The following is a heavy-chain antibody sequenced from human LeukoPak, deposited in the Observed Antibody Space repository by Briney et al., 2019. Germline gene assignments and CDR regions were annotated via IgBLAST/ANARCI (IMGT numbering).Heavy chain of an antibody. J-gene: IGHJ6*02. D-gene: IGHD6-13*01. V-gene: IGHV1-69*04. CDR3: ARAMYSSSWYGYYGMDV. CDR1: GGTFSSYA. CDR2: IIPILGIA. Sequence: ASVKVSCKASGGTFSSYAISWVRQARGQGLECMGRIIPILGIANYAQKFQGRVTITADKSTSTAYMELSSLRSEDTAVYYCARAMYSSSWYGYYGMDVWGQGTTVTVSS.